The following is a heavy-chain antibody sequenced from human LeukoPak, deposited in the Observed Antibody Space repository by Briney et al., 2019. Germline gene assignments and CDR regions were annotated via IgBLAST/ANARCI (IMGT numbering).Heavy chain of an antibody. CDR2: INGSGGST. Sequence: RGSLRLSCAAPGFTFSTYAMSRVRQAPPNGLQWVSGINGSGGSTYYADSVKGRFTISRDNSKNTLYLQMNSLRAEDTAVYYCATPAISGWYPYWGQGTLVTVSS. CDR3: ATPAISGWYPY. CDR1: GFTFSTYA. D-gene: IGHD6-19*01. J-gene: IGHJ4*02. V-gene: IGHV3-23*01.